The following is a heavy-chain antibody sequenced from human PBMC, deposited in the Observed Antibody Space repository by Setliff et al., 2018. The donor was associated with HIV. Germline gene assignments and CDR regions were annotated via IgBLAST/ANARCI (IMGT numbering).Heavy chain of an antibody. Sequence: EASVKVSCKASGYTLTSYDINWVRQATGQGLEWMGWMNPNSGDTGYAQKFQDRVTMTRNTSISTAYMELSSLRFEDTAVYYCARGRSLVRGSGSPEYYYMDVWGKGTTVTV. J-gene: IGHJ6*03. CDR1: GYTLTSYD. CDR2: MNPNSGDT. V-gene: IGHV1-8*02. CDR3: ARGRSLVRGSGSPEYYYMDV. D-gene: IGHD3-10*01.